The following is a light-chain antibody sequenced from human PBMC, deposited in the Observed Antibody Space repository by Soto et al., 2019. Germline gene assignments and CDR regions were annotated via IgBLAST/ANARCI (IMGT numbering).Light chain of an antibody. CDR3: QEHYSAPPVA. CDR1: QGIDHY. V-gene: IGKV1-27*01. CDR2: AAS. J-gene: IGKJ3*01. Sequence: DVQMTQSPSSLSASVGDRVSITCRASQGIDHYLAWYRQQPGKVPKLLIYAASTLQSGVPSRFSGSGSGTDFTLTITSLQPEDVATYYCQEHYSAPPVAFGPGTKVDV.